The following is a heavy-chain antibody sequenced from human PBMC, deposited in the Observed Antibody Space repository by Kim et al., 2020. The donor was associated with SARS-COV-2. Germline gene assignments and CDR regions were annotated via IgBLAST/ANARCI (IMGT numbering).Heavy chain of an antibody. J-gene: IGHJ6*02. CDR3: ARSSGYSNGLYYYGMDV. D-gene: IGHD5-18*01. CDR1: GGSISSYY. CDR2: IYYSGST. V-gene: IGHV4-59*01. Sequence: SETLSLTCTVSGGSISSYYWSWIRQPPGKGLEWIGYIYYSGSTNYNPSLKSRVTISVDTSKNQFSLKLSSVTASDTAVYYCARSSGYSNGLYYYGMDVWGQGTTVTVSS.